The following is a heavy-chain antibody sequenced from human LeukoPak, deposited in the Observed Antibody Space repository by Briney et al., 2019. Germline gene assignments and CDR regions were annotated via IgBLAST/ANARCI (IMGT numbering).Heavy chain of an antibody. J-gene: IGHJ4*02. CDR3: ASRSTDFYDILTGLPTGY. D-gene: IGHD3-9*01. Sequence: ASVKVSCKASGYTSTGYYMHWVRQAPGQGLEWMGWINPNSGGTNYAQKFQGRVTMTRDTSISTAYMELSRLRSDDTAVYYCASRSTDFYDILTGLPTGYWGQGTLVTVSS. CDR1: GYTSTGYY. V-gene: IGHV1-2*02. CDR2: INPNSGGT.